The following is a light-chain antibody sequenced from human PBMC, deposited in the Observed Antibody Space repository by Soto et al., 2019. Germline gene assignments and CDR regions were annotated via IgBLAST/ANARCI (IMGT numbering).Light chain of an antibody. CDR2: AAS. CDR1: QAVSSS. Sequence: AIRMTQSPSSLSASTGDRVTIACRASQAVSSSLAWYQQKPGKAPRLLIYAASTLQSGVPSRFSGSGSGTDFTLTISCLQSEDFATYYCQHYYTYPWTFGQGTKVEIK. V-gene: IGKV1-8*01. CDR3: QHYYTYPWT. J-gene: IGKJ1*01.